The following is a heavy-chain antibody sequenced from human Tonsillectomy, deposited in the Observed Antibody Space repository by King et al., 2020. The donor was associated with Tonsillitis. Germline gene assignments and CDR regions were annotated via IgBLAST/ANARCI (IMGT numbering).Heavy chain of an antibody. CDR3: AKECYYDRSGHPGARGYGMDV. Sequence: VQLVESGGGLVQPGRSLRLSCAASGFTFDDYAMHWVRQAPGKGLEWVSGISWNSGSIGYADSVKGRFTISRDNAKNSLYLQMNSLRAEDTALYYCAKECYYDRSGHPGARGYGMDVWGQGTTVTVSS. CDR2: ISWNSGSI. J-gene: IGHJ6*02. CDR1: GFTFDDYA. D-gene: IGHD3-22*01. V-gene: IGHV3-9*01.